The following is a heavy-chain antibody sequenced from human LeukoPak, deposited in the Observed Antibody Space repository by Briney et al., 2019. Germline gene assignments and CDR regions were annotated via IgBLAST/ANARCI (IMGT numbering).Heavy chain of an antibody. CDR3: ARGPTNTVTDY. D-gene: IGHD4-17*01. V-gene: IGHV1-46*01. Sequence: GASVKVSCKASGYTFTSYYIHWVRQAPGQGLEWMGVINPSDGTTRYAQRFQGTVTMTRGTSTSTVYMDLSSLIYDDTAVYYCARGPTNTVTDYWGQGTRVTVSS. CDR2: INPSDGTT. CDR1: GYTFTSYY. J-gene: IGHJ4*02.